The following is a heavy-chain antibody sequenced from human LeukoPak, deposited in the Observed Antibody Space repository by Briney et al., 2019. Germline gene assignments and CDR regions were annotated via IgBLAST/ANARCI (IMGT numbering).Heavy chain of an antibody. Sequence: AGGSLRLSCAASGFTVSSNYMSWVRQAPGKGLEWVSVIYSGGSTYYADSVKGRFTVSRDNSKNTLYLQMNSLRAEDTTVYYCATSWGPDTSAFRWGRDGMDVWGQGTTVIVSS. D-gene: IGHD3-16*01. CDR1: GFTVSSNY. J-gene: IGHJ6*02. CDR2: IYSGGST. CDR3: ATSWGPDTSAFRWGRDGMDV. V-gene: IGHV3-53*01.